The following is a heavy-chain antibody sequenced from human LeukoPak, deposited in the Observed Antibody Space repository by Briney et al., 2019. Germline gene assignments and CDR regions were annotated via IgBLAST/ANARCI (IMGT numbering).Heavy chain of an antibody. J-gene: IGHJ6*03. CDR1: GGTFSSYA. CDR2: IIPIFGTA. CDR3: ARDGAAIPRGMTRDYYYYMDV. D-gene: IGHD3-16*01. V-gene: IGHV1-69*01. Sequence: SVKVSCKASGGTFSSYAISWVRQAPGQGLEWMGGIIPIFGTANYAQKFQGRATITADESTSTAYMELSSLRSEDTAVYYCARDGAAIPRGMTRDYYYYMDVWGKGTTVTVSS.